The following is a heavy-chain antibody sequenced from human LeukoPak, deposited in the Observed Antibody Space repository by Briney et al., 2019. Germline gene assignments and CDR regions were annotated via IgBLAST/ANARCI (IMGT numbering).Heavy chain of an antibody. V-gene: IGHV4-39*07. D-gene: IGHD3/OR15-3a*01. CDR3: ARDSYFLTGYYDY. CDR1: GGSISSSSYY. Sequence: PSETLSLTWTVSGGSISSSSYYWGWIRQPPGKGLEWIGSIYYSGSTYYNPSLKSRVTISVDTSKNQFSLKLSSVTAADTAVYYCARDSYFLTGYYDYWGQGTLVTVSS. J-gene: IGHJ4*02. CDR2: IYYSGST.